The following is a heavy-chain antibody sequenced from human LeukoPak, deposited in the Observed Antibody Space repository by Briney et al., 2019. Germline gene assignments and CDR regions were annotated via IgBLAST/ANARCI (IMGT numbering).Heavy chain of an antibody. CDR1: GFTLSSYS. V-gene: IGHV3-21*01. J-gene: IGHJ5*01. CDR2: ITSSSSYI. CDR3: ARGGSGWYHWFDS. Sequence: AGGSLRLSCAASGFTLSSYSMNWVLQAPGKGLEWVSSITSSSSYIYYVDSVKGRFTISRDNAKNSLYLQMSSLRAEDTAVYYCARGGSGWYHWFDSWGQGTLVTVSS. D-gene: IGHD6-19*01.